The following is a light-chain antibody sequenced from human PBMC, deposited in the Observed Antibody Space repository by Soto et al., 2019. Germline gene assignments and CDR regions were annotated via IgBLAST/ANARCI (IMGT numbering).Light chain of an antibody. CDR1: QSVSSN. Sequence: EIVMTQSPATLSVSPGERATLSCRASQSVSSNLAWYQQKPGQAPRLLIYGASTRATGIPARFSGSGSGTEFTLTISSLKSEDFAVYYCQQYNNWPRTFGQGPKVEIK. V-gene: IGKV3-15*01. CDR3: QQYNNWPRT. CDR2: GAS. J-gene: IGKJ1*01.